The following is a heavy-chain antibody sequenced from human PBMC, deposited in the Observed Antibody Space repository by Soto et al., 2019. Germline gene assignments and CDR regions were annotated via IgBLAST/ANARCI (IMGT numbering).Heavy chain of an antibody. CDR1: GGSFSGYY. J-gene: IGHJ5*02. Sequence: SETLSLTCAVCGGSFSGYYWSWIRQPPGKGLEWIGEINHSGSTNYNPSLKSRVTISVDTSNSQFSLKLSSVTAADTAVYYCARDRGYGSGSHSWFDPWGQGTLVTVSS. V-gene: IGHV4-34*01. CDR2: INHSGST. D-gene: IGHD3-10*01. CDR3: ARDRGYGSGSHSWFDP.